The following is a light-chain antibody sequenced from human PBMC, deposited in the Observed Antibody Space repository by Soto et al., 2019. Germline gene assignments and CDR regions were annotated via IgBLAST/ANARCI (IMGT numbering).Light chain of an antibody. CDR2: EVS. Sequence: QSALTQPASVSGSLGQSITISCTGTSSDVGGHNYVSWYQQHPGKAPKLLIYEVSNRPSGVSNRFSGSKSGNTASLTISGLQAEDEADYYCSSYTSTSTLVVFGGGTKVTVL. CDR3: SSYTSTSTLVV. CDR1: SSDVGGHNY. J-gene: IGLJ2*01. V-gene: IGLV2-14*01.